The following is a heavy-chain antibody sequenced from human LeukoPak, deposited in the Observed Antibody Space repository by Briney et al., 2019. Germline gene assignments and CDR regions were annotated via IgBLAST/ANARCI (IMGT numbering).Heavy chain of an antibody. CDR1: GGTFSSYA. V-gene: IGHV1-69*01. CDR2: IIPIFGTA. CDR3: ARDRAITGTRLYDY. D-gene: IGHD1-7*01. Sequence: WASVKVSCKASGGTFSSYAISWVRQAPGQGLEWMGGIIPIFGTANYAQKFQGRVTITADESTSTAYMELGSLRSEDTAVYYCARDRAITGTRLYDYWGQGTLVTVSS. J-gene: IGHJ4*02.